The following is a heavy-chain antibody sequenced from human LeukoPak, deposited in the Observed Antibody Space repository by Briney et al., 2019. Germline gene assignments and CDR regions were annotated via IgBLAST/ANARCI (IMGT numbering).Heavy chain of an antibody. CDR1: GGSFSGYY. J-gene: IGHJ3*02. D-gene: IGHD3-22*01. CDR2: INHSGST. Sequence: SETLSLTCAVYGGSFSGYYWSWIRQPPGKGLEWIGEINHSGSTNYNPSLKSRVTISVDTSKNQFSLKLSSVTAADTAVYYCAERRYYYDSSGYYRRPGAFDIWGQGTMVTVSS. V-gene: IGHV4-34*01. CDR3: AERRYYYDSSGYYRRPGAFDI.